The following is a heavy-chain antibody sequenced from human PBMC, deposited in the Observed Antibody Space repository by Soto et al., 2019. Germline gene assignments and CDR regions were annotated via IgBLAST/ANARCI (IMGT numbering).Heavy chain of an antibody. Sequence: GGSLRLSCAGSGFSFSNYAMSWVRPAPGKGLEWVSTLTGSGNTTYYADSVKGRFTISRDNSKSTLYLQMNSLRAEDTAVYYCVKDRRDITGPMDVWGQGTTVTVSS. D-gene: IGHD1-20*01. J-gene: IGHJ6*02. CDR1: GFSFSNYA. CDR3: VKDRRDITGPMDV. CDR2: LTGSGNTT. V-gene: IGHV3-23*01.